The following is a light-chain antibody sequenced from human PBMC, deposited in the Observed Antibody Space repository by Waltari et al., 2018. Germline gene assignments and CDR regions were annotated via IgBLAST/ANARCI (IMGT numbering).Light chain of an antibody. CDR2: DVS. J-gene: IGLJ1*01. Sequence: QSALTQPASVSGSPGQSITISCTGTSRDVSGSKYVSWYQHQPGKAPKLRIYDVSNWPSGVSDRFSGSKSGNTASLIISGLQAEDEADYYCSSYTSSSTVFGTGTKVTVL. CDR1: SRDVSGSKY. V-gene: IGLV2-14*03. CDR3: SSYTSSSTV.